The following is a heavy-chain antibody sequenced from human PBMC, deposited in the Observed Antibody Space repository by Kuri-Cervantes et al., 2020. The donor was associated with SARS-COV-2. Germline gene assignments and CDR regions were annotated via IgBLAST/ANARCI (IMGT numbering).Heavy chain of an antibody. Sequence: GSLRLSCTVSGASISSSTYYWGWMRQSPGKGLEWLGSIYESGDTYYSSSLKSRLSLSVDTSKNQFSLKLTSVTAADTAIYYCARHYAFDGFHKWGQGTQVTVSS. CDR3: ARHYAFDGFHK. D-gene: IGHD3-9*01. J-gene: IGHJ4*02. CDR2: IYESGDT. CDR1: GASISSSTYY. V-gene: IGHV4-39*01.